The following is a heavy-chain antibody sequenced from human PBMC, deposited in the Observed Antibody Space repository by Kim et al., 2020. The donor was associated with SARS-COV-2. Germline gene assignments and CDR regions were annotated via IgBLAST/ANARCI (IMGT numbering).Heavy chain of an antibody. D-gene: IGHD3-22*01. CDR1: GFTFSSYG. V-gene: IGHV3-33*01. CDR2: IWYDGSNK. Sequence: GGSLRLSCAASGFTFSSYGMNWVRQAPGKGLEWVAVIWYDGSNKYYADSVKGRFTISRDNSKNTLYLQMNSLRAEDTAVYYCARDGYYYDSSGYLDYWGQGTLVTVSS. CDR3: ARDGYYYDSSGYLDY. J-gene: IGHJ4*02.